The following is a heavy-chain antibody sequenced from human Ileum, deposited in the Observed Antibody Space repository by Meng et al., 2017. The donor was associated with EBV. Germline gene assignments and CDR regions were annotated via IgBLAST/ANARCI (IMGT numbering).Heavy chain of an antibody. CDR1: GFMFRNYV. CDR3: ARDIRSWYFDL. V-gene: IGHV3-74*01. Sequence: GTGGCLVRPGGPLTLSCATSGFMFRNYVIHWVRQAPGTGLVWVSRIQDDGSVTNYADSVKGRFTISRDNAKNTLYLQMNSLRAEDTAVYYCARDIRSWYFDLWGRGTLVTVSS. D-gene: IGHD3-10*01. CDR2: IQDDGSVT. J-gene: IGHJ2*01.